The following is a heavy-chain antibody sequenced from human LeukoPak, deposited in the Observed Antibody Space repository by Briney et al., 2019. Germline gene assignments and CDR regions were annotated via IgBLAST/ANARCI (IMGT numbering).Heavy chain of an antibody. Sequence: ASVKVSCKASGGTFSSYAISWVRQAPGQGLEWMGGIIPIFGTANYAQKFQGRVTITADESTSTAYMELSSLRSEDTAVYYCARVDSGYDLGFDPWGQGTLVTVSS. J-gene: IGHJ5*02. CDR3: ARVDSGYDLGFDP. D-gene: IGHD5-12*01. V-gene: IGHV1-69*13. CDR2: IIPIFGTA. CDR1: GGTFSSYA.